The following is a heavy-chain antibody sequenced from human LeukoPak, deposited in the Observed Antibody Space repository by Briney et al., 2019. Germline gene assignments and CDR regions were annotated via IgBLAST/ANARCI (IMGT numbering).Heavy chain of an antibody. CDR3: AKDPRRVGAIRAFDY. D-gene: IGHD1-26*01. CDR2: ISGSGGST. Sequence: GGSLRLSCVASGFTFRSYVMSWVRQTPEKGLEWVSAISGSGGSTYYADSVKGRFTISRDNSKNTLYLQMNSLRAEDTAVYYCAKDPRRVGAIRAFDYWGQGTLVTVSS. V-gene: IGHV3-23*01. J-gene: IGHJ4*02. CDR1: GFTFRSYV.